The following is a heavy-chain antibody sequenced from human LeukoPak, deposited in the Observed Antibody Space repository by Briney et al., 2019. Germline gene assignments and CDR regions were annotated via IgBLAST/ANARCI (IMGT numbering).Heavy chain of an antibody. V-gene: IGHV3-23*01. Sequence: GGSLSLSCAASGFTFSSYWMSWVRQAPGKGLEWVSAISGSGGSTYYADSVKGRFTISRDNSKNTLYLQMNSLRAEDPAVYYCANGDQYYHMDVWGKGTTVTVSS. CDR3: ANGDQYYHMDV. D-gene: IGHD4-17*01. CDR2: ISGSGGST. J-gene: IGHJ6*03. CDR1: GFTFSSYW.